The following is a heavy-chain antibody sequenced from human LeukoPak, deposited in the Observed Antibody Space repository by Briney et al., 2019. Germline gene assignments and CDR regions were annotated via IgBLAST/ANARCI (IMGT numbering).Heavy chain of an antibody. D-gene: IGHD3-16*01. Sequence: GGSLRLSCAASDFTFSSHWMYWVRQAPGKGLVWVARLSGDGGTTRHADSVKGRFTISRDNAKNTLYLQMSSLRREDTALYYCVKDFRGTLWGQGTMVTVSS. CDR1: DFTFSSHW. J-gene: IGHJ3*01. V-gene: IGHV3-74*01. CDR3: VKDFRGTL. CDR2: LSGDGGTT.